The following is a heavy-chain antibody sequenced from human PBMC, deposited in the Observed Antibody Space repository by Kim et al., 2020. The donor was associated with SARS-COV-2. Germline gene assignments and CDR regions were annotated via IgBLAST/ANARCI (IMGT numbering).Heavy chain of an antibody. Sequence: GGSLRLSCAASGFTFSSYWMSWVRQAPGKGLEWVANIKQDGSDKYYVDSVKGRFTISRDNAKNSLYLQMNSLRAEDTAVYYCARATHTASYSSGWYNYYYGMDVWGQGTTVTVSS. V-gene: IGHV3-7*03. CDR1: GFTFSSYW. CDR3: ARATHTASYSSGWYNYYYGMDV. CDR2: IKQDGSDK. J-gene: IGHJ6*02. D-gene: IGHD6-19*01.